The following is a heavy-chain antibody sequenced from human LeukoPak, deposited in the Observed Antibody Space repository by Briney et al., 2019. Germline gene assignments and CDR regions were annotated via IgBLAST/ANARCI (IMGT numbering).Heavy chain of an antibody. D-gene: IGHD2-21*02. CDR1: GFTFDDYA. CDR3: AKDTGGDHAPAQFDF. V-gene: IGHV3-9*01. Sequence: PGGSLRLSCAASGFTFDDYAMHWVRQAPGKGLEWVSGISWNSGSIGYADSVKGRFTISRDNAKNSLYLQMNSLRAEDTALYYCAKDTGGDHAPAQFDFWGQGTLVTVSS. J-gene: IGHJ4*02. CDR2: ISWNSGSI.